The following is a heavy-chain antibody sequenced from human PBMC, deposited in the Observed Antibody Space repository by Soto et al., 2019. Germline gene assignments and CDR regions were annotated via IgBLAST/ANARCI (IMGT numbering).Heavy chain of an antibody. V-gene: IGHV3-23*01. D-gene: IGHD3-22*01. CDR3: AKVSEYYYDSSGYPYLDY. CDR2: ISGSGGST. J-gene: IGHJ4*02. CDR1: GFTFSSYA. Sequence: GGSLRLSCAASGFTFSSYAMSWVRQAPGKGLEWVSAISGSGGSTYYADSVKGRFTISRDNSKNTLYLQMNSLRAEDTAVYYCAKVSEYYYDSSGYPYLDYWGQGTLVTVSS.